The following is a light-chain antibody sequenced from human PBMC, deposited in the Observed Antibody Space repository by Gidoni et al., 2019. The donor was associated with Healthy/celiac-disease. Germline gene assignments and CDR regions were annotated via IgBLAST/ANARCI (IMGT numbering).Light chain of an antibody. J-gene: IGKJ2*01. CDR1: QGISSY. CDR3: QQLNSYLPYT. V-gene: IGKV1-9*01. CDR2: AAS. Sequence: DIQLTQSPSFLSASVGDRVTITCRASQGISSYLAWYQQKPGKAPKLLIDAASTLQSGVPSRFSGSGSGTEFTLTISSLQPEDFATYYCQQLNSYLPYTFGQGTKLEIK.